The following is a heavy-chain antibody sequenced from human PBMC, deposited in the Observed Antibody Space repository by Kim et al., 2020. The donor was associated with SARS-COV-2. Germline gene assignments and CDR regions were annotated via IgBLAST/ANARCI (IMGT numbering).Heavy chain of an antibody. Sequence: GGSLRLSCAASGFTVSSNYMSWVRQAPGKGLEWVSVIYSGGSTYYADSVKGRFTISRDNSKNTLYLQMNSLRAEDTAVYYCARIPVVNIDYYYYYYMDVWGKGTTVTVSS. D-gene: IGHD3-22*01. CDR2: IYSGGST. V-gene: IGHV3-66*01. CDR1: GFTVSSNY. CDR3: ARIPVVNIDYYYYYYMDV. J-gene: IGHJ6*03.